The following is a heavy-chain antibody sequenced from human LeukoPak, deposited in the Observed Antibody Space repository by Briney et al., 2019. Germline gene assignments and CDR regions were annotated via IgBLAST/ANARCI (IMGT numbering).Heavy chain of an antibody. V-gene: IGHV5-51*01. CDR2: IYPGDSDT. J-gene: IGHJ6*02. D-gene: IGHD4/OR15-4a*01. CDR1: GYDFSNYW. Sequence: GESLKISCKGSGYDFSNYWIAWVRQMPGKGLEWMGIIYPGDSDTRYSPSFQGQVTISADKSISTAYLQWSSLKASDTAMYYCARHAKSAYYYGMDVWGQGTTVTVSS. CDR3: ARHAKSAYYYGMDV.